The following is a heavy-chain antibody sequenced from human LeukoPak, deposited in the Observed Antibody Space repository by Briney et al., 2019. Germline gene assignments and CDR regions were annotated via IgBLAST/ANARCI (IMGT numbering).Heavy chain of an antibody. J-gene: IGHJ3*02. V-gene: IGHV3-23*01. CDR1: GFTFNNYA. D-gene: IGHD1-7*01. Sequence: GGSLRLFCAASGFTFNNYAMDWVRQAPGKGLEWVSAISDSGGSTYYEDSVKGRFTISRDNSKNTLSLQMSSLRAEDTAVYYCAKSARTNWNYVLDAFDIWGQGTMVTVSS. CDR2: ISDSGGST. CDR3: AKSARTNWNYVLDAFDI.